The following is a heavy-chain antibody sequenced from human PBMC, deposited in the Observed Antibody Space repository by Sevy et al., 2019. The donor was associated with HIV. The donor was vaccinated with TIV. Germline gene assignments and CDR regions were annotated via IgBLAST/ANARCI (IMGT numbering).Heavy chain of an antibody. CDR3: ARILTGTMEGMDV. CDR2: MGTAGDT. CDR1: GFTFSSYD. D-gene: IGHD1-1*01. V-gene: IGHV3-13*01. J-gene: IGHJ6*02. Sequence: GGSLRLSCAASGFTFSSYDMHWVRQATGKGLEWVSAMGTAGDTYYPGSVKGRFTISRENAKNSLYLQMNSLRAGDTAVYYCARILTGTMEGMDVWGQGTTVTVSS.